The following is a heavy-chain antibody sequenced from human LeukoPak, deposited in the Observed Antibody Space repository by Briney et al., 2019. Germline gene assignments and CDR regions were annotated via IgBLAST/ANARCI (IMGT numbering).Heavy chain of an antibody. J-gene: IGHJ4*02. CDR2: IYYSGST. D-gene: IGHD3-3*01. CDR1: GGSISSYY. CDR3: ARAGIEYYDFWRGDTTGPHPFDY. Sequence: SETLSLTCTVSGGSISSYYWGWIRQPPGKGLEWIGYIYYSGSTNYNPSLKSRVTISVDTSKNQFSLKLSSVTAADTAVYYCARAGIEYYDFWRGDTTGPHPFDYWGQGTLVTVSS. V-gene: IGHV4-59*01.